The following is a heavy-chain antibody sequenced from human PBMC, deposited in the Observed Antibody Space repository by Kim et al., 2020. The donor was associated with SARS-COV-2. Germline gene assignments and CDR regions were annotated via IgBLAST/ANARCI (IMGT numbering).Heavy chain of an antibody. D-gene: IGHD5-18*01. V-gene: IGHV4-31*03. CDR1: GGSISSETYY. CDR2: IFYSGST. CDR3: ARLRGYSYGSGHSLDY. Sequence: SETLSLTCTVSGGSISSETYYWSWVRQHPGKGLEWIGYIFYSGSTYYNPSLKSRVTMSADTSKNLFSLRLSSATAADTAVYYCARLRGYSYGSGHSLDYWGQGTLVTVSS. J-gene: IGHJ4*02.